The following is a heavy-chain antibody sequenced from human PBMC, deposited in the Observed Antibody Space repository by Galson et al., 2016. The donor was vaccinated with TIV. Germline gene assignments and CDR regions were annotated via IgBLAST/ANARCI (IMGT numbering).Heavy chain of an antibody. D-gene: IGHD3-22*01. V-gene: IGHV2-70*11. CDR3: ARISGYYDSSGHYIPRSFDY. Sequence: TLTLTCTFSGFSLNTDGMCVNWIRQPPGKALEWLARIDWDDDKSYSPSLKTRLTISKDTSKNQVVLTMTNMDPVDTATYYCARISGYYDSSGHYIPRSFDYWGQGALVTVSS. CDR2: IDWDDDK. CDR1: GFSLNTDGMC. J-gene: IGHJ4*02.